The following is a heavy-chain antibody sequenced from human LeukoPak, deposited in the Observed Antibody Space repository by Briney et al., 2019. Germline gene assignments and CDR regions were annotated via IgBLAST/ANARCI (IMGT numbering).Heavy chain of an antibody. Sequence: PGGSLRLSCATSGFTFSSYALNWVRHAPGQGLEWVSAISGSGGSTYYADSVKGRFTISRDNSKHTLYLEMNSLRAEDTAVYYCAKGGYCSGGSCYRRYYFDDWGQGTLVTVSS. D-gene: IGHD2-15*01. CDR3: AKGGYCSGGSCYRRYYFDD. CDR2: ISGSGGST. V-gene: IGHV3-23*01. CDR1: GFTFSSYA. J-gene: IGHJ4*02.